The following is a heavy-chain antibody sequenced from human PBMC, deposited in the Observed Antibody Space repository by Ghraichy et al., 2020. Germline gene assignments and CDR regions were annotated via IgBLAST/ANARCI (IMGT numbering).Heavy chain of an antibody. CDR3: ARGAYHYQTSGYLYYFDC. CDR1: GDSISSYY. Sequence: SETLSLTCTVSGDSISSYYWSWIRQPPGKGLEWIGYIYYSGSTNYNPSLESRVTISVDTSKNQFSLNLNSVTAADTAIYYCARGAYHYQTSGYLYYFDCWGQGTLVTVSS. D-gene: IGHD3-22*01. CDR2: IYYSGST. J-gene: IGHJ4*02. V-gene: IGHV4-59*01.